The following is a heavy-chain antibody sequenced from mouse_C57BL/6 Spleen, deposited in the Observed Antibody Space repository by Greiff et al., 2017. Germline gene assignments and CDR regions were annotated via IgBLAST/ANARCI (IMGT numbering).Heavy chain of an antibody. Sequence: DVKLQESGPGMVKPSPSLSLTCTVTGYSITSGYDWHWIRHFPGNKLEWMGYISYSGSTNYNPSLKSRISITHDTSKNHFFLKLNSVTTEDTATYYCARGGGWLLLFAYWGQGTLVTVSA. J-gene: IGHJ3*01. CDR1: GYSITSGYD. D-gene: IGHD2-3*01. CDR2: ISYSGST. CDR3: ARGGGWLLLFAY. V-gene: IGHV3-1*01.